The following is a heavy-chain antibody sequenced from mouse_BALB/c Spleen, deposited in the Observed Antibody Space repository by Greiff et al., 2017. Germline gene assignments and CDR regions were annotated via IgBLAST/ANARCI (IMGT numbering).Heavy chain of an antibody. D-gene: IGHD2-14*01. CDR3: ARTGGYEAWFAY. CDR2: IDPANGNT. Sequence: EVQLVESGAELVKPGASVKLSCTASGFNIKDTYMHWVKQRPEQGLEWIGRIDPANGNTKYDPKFQGKATITADTSSNTAYLQLSSLTSEDTAVYYCARTGGYEAWFAYWGQGTLVTVSA. V-gene: IGHV14-3*02. CDR1: GFNIKDTY. J-gene: IGHJ3*01.